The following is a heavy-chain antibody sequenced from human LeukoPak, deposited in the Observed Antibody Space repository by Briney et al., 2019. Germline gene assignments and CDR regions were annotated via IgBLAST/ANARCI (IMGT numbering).Heavy chain of an antibody. D-gene: IGHD5-12*01. Sequence: SETLSLTCAVYGGSFSGYYWSWIRQPPGKGLEWIGEINHSGSTNYNPSLKSRVTISVDTSKNQFSLKLSSVTAADTAVYYCARGEWLRSWFGYWGQGTLVAVSS. CDR1: GGSFSGYY. J-gene: IGHJ4*02. V-gene: IGHV4-34*01. CDR3: ARGEWLRSWFGY. CDR2: INHSGST.